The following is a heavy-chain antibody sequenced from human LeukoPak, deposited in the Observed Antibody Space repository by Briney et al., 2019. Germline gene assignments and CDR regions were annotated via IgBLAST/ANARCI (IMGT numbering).Heavy chain of an antibody. V-gene: IGHV3-48*03. J-gene: IGHJ4*02. CDR1: GFTFSNYK. Sequence: PGGSLRLSCAASGFTFSNYKMNWVRQAPGKGLEWISYISASGNPMFYADSVKGRFTISRDNAKNSLYLQMNSLRAEDTAIYYCAKDGGSGILYWGQGTPVTVSS. D-gene: IGHD3-10*01. CDR3: AKDGGSGILY. CDR2: ISASGNPM.